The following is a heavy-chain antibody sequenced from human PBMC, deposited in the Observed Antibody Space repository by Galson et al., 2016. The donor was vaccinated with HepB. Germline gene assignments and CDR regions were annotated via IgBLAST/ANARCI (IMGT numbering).Heavy chain of an antibody. V-gene: IGHV4-39*07. CDR2: IYYLGTT. Sequence: TLSLTCSVSGSSITNTNYYWGWIRQPPGKGLEWIGSIYYLGTTYYTPSLKSRGTKSVDTSKSQFSLKRSTVTDADTAVYYCARGNSNWQGFLYWGQGTLVTVSS. CDR1: GSSITNTNYY. CDR3: ARGNSNWQGFLY. D-gene: IGHD6-13*01. J-gene: IGHJ4*02.